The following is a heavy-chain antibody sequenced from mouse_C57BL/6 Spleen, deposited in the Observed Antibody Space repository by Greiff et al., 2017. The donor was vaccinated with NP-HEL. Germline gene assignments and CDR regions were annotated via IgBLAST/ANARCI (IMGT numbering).Heavy chain of an antibody. CDR2: IDPSDSYT. CDR1: GYTFTSYW. J-gene: IGHJ3*01. D-gene: IGHD2-1*01. CDR3: TLRWDHGNFAWFAY. Sequence: QVQLQQPGAELVKPGASVKLSCKASGYTFTSYWMQWVKQRPGQGLEWIGEIDPSDSYTNYNQKFKGKATLTVDTSSSTAYMELRSLTSEDSAVYYCTLRWDHGNFAWFAYWGQGTLVTVSA. V-gene: IGHV1-50*01.